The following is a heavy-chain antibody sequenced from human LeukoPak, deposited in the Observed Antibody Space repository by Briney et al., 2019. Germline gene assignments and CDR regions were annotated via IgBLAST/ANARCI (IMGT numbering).Heavy chain of an antibody. J-gene: IGHJ4*02. CDR3: AKRRWDSSGYFDY. CDR1: GFTFSSYS. V-gene: IGHV3-23*01. D-gene: IGHD3-22*01. CDR2: ITGGGDYT. Sequence: GSLRLSCATSGFTFSSYSMTWVRQAPGKGLEWVSAITGGGDYTDYADSVKGRFTISRDNSKDTLYLQMSSLRAGDTALYYCAKRRWDSSGYFDYWGQGTLVTVSS.